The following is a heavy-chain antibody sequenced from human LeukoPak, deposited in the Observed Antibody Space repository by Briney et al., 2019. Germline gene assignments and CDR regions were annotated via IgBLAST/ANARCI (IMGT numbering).Heavy chain of an antibody. CDR3: ASNYYGSGSLDY. D-gene: IGHD3-10*01. Sequence: PSESLSLTCTVSGGSISSYYWSWIRQPPGKGLEWIGYIYYSGSTNYNPSLKSRVTISVDTSKNQFSLKLSSVTAADTAVYYCASNYYGSGSLDYWGQGNLVTAS. CDR1: GGSISSYY. J-gene: IGHJ4*02. CDR2: IYYSGST. V-gene: IGHV4-59*08.